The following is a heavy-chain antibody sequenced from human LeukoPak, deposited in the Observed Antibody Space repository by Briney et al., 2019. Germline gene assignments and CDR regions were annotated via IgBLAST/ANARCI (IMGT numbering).Heavy chain of an antibody. CDR2: INPNSGGT. J-gene: IGHJ4*02. CDR3: ASNTYDFWSGYYNY. Sequence: ASVKVSCKASGYTLTGYYMHWVRQAPGQGLEWMGRINPNSGGTNYAQKFQGRVTMTRDTSISTAYMELSRLRSDDTAVYYCASNTYDFWSGYYNYWGQGTLVTVSS. D-gene: IGHD3-3*01. V-gene: IGHV1-2*06. CDR1: GYTLTGYY.